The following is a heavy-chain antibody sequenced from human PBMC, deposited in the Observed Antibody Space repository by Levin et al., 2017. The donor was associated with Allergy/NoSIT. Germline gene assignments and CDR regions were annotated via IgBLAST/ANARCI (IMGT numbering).Heavy chain of an antibody. J-gene: IGHJ4*02. Sequence: SCAASGFSVSRYWMHWVRQAPGKGLAWVSRINEDGSTINYADSVEGRFTISRDSAKNTLYLQMNSLRVEDTAVYYCTRYTFGVDDYWGQGTMVTVSS. CDR3: TRYTFGVDDY. CDR1: GFSVSRYW. D-gene: IGHD3-3*01. CDR2: INEDGSTI. V-gene: IGHV3-74*01.